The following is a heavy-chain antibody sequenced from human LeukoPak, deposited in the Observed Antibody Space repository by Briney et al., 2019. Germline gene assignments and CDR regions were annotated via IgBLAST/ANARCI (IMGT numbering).Heavy chain of an antibody. CDR2: ISYDGSNK. Sequence: GGSLRLSCAASGFTFSSYGMHWVRQAPGKGLEWVAVISYDGSNKYYADSVKGRFTISRDNSKNTLYLQMNTLRAEDTAVYYCAREMGGAQHYFDYWGQGTLVTVSS. CDR1: GFTFSSYG. J-gene: IGHJ4*02. CDR3: AREMGGAQHYFDY. V-gene: IGHV3-30*03. D-gene: IGHD1-26*01.